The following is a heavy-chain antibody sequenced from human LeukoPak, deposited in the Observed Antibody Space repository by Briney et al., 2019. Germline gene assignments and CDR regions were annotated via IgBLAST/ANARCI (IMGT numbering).Heavy chain of an antibody. CDR1: GFTLSNYG. Sequence: GGSLTLSCAASGFTLSNYGLHWVRQAPGKGLECVSFIRNDGGYTFYAGSVRGRFTTSRDDSKNTLYLQMNSLRAEDTAVYYCAKDKSSSSDYYYYMDVWGKGTTVTVSS. CDR2: IRNDGGYT. D-gene: IGHD6-6*01. CDR3: AKDKSSSSDYYYYMDV. V-gene: IGHV3-30*02. J-gene: IGHJ6*03.